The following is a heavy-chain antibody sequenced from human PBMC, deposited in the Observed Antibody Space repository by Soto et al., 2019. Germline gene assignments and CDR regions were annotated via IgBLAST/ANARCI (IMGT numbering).Heavy chain of an antibody. V-gene: IGHV4-4*07. CDR3: ARSAIPRGGWFRP. D-gene: IGHD2-21*01. J-gene: IGHJ5*02. CDR2: IYASGST. CDR1: DDSLSTYY. Sequence: SETLSLTCNVSDDSLSTYYWNWIRQPAGKGLEWIGRIYASGSTNYNPSLKGRVSMSVDTSKKQFSLRMISVTAADTAMYYCARSAIPRGGWFRPWGQGVLVTVSS.